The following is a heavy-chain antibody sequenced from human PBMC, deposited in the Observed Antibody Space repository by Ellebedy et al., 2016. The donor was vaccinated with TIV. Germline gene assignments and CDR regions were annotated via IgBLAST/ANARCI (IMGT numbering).Heavy chain of an antibody. CDR3: ARVLGYGGSRFYFDY. J-gene: IGHJ4*02. V-gene: IGHV3-11*01. D-gene: IGHD5-12*01. CDR1: GFTFSDYY. Sequence: GESLKISCAASGFTFSDYYMNWVRQAPGKGLEWIAYISDSATTIKYADSVKGRFTVSRDNAKTSLFLQLSSLRADETAIYYWARVLGYGGSRFYFDYWGQGSLVTVSS. CDR2: ISDSATTI.